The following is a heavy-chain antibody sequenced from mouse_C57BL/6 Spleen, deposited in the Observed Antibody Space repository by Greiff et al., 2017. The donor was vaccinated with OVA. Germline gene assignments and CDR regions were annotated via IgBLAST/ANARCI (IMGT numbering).Heavy chain of an antibody. CDR2: IRSKSSNYAT. D-gene: IGHD2-4*01. V-gene: IGHV10-3*01. Sequence: EVQRVESGGGLVQPKGSLKLSCAASGFTFNTYAMHWVRQAPGKGLEWVARIRSKSSNYATYYADSVKDRFTISRDDSQSMLYLQMNNLKTEDTAMYYCVRENVITRYFDVWGTGTTVTVSS. J-gene: IGHJ1*03. CDR3: VRENVITRYFDV. CDR1: GFTFNTYA.